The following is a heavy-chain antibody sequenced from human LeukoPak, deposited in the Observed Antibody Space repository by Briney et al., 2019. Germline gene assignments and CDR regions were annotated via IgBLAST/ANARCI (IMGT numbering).Heavy chain of an antibody. D-gene: IGHD6-19*01. CDR2: MNQDGREK. J-gene: IGHJ4*02. V-gene: IGHV3-7*01. CDR3: ARVGQWLPDFDH. Sequence: GGSLRLSCAASGFTFSDSWMSWVRQAPGKGLERVANMNQDGREKDCVDSVKGRFTISRDNAKKSLYLQMNSLRAEDTAVYYCARVGQWLPDFDHWGQGTLVTVSS. CDR1: GFTFSDSW.